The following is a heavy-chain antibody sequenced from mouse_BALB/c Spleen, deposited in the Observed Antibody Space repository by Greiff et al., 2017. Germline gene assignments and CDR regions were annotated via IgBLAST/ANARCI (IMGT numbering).Heavy chain of an antibody. CDR2: IYPGSGNT. J-gene: IGHJ4*01. V-gene: IGHV1-77*01. D-gene: IGHD6-1*01. CDR3: ARSASTYAMDD. CDR1: GYTFTDYY. Sequence: QVQLKQSGAELARPGASVKLSCKASGYTFTDYYINWVKQRPGQGLEWIGEIYPGSGNTYYNEKFKGKATLTADKSSSTAYMQLSSLTSEDSAVYFCARSASTYAMDDWGQGTSGTGAS.